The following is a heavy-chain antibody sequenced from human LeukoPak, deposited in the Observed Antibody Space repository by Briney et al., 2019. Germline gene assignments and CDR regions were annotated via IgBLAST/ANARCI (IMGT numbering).Heavy chain of an antibody. CDR3: ARGPPPDFDC. Sequence: SETLSLTCTVSGGSINTYYWSWIRQPAGKGLEWIGRIYSSGSTDYNPSLKSRVTMSMDTSKNQFSLKLSSVTAADTAMYYCARGPPPDFDCWGQGTLVTVSS. J-gene: IGHJ4*02. CDR2: IYSSGST. V-gene: IGHV4-4*07. CDR1: GGSINTYY.